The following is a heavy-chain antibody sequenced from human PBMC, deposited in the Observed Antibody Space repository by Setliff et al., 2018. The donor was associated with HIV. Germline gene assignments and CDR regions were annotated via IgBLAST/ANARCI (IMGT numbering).Heavy chain of an antibody. D-gene: IGHD3-10*01. J-gene: IGHJ4*02. CDR2: INPSDGGA. CDR1: GYAFTGYY. Sequence: ASVKVSCKASGYAFTGYYLHWVRQAPGQGLEWMGWINPSDGGAKYAHNFEGRVTMSVDTSKNQFSLKLSSVTAADTAVYYCAREESTEDYGSGSYGPTFPPPLIYWGQGTLVTVSS. V-gene: IGHV1-2*02. CDR3: AREESTEDYGSGSYGPTFPPPLIY.